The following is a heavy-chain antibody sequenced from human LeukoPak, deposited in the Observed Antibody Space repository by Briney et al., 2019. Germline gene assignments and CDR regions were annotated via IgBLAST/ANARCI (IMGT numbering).Heavy chain of an antibody. CDR1: EFIFSNYW. D-gene: IGHD2-2*01. Sequence: GGSLRLSCVASEFIFSNYWMSWVRQGPGEGPEWVANINQGGSEKYYVDSVRGRLTISRDNAKKSLDLQMNSLRVEDTATYYCARLAVPPGNRGWYYEHWGQGTLVTVSS. V-gene: IGHV3-7*03. J-gene: IGHJ4*02. CDR3: ARLAVPPGNRGWYYEH. CDR2: INQGGSEK.